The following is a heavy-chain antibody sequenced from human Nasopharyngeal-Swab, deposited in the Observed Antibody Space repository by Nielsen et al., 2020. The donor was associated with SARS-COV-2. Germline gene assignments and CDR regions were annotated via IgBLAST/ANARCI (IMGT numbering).Heavy chain of an antibody. CDR1: GFTFSSYW. D-gene: IGHD2-2*01. V-gene: IGHV3-7*01. Sequence: GESLKISCAASGFTFSSYWMSWVRQAPGKGLEWVANIKQDVSEKYYVDSVKGRFTISRDNAKNSLYLQTNSLRAEDTAVYYCARDRDYAGAFDIWGQGTMVTVSS. J-gene: IGHJ3*02. CDR3: ARDRDYAGAFDI. CDR2: IKQDVSEK.